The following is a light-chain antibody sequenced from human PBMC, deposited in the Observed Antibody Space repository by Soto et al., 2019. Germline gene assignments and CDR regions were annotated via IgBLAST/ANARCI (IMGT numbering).Light chain of an antibody. CDR2: SDS. J-gene: IGLJ1*01. CDR1: NIGDRH. Sequence: SYELTQPLSVSVALGLTANIYCGGNNIGDRHVHWYQQKPGQAPVVVIYSDSSRPSGIPERFSGSNSGNTATLTISRTQVGDEADYYCQVWVSTTAVFGTGTKVTVL. CDR3: QVWVSTTAV. V-gene: IGLV3-9*01.